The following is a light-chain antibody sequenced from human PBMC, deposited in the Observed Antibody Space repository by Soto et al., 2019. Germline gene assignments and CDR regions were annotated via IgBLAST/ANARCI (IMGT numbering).Light chain of an antibody. J-gene: IGKJ1*01. V-gene: IGKV2-30*01. CDR3: MQGTHRPRT. CDR1: QSLVYSGGNTY. Sequence: DVVMTQSPLSLPVTLGQPASISCRSSQSLVYSGGNTYLSWFQQRPGQSPRRLIYEVSKRDSGVPDRFSGSGAGTDFTLKISRVEAEDLGVYYCMQGTHRPRTFGQGTKVDI. CDR2: EVS.